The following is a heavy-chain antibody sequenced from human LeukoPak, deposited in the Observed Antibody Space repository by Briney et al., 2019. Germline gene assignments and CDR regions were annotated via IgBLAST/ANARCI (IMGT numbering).Heavy chain of an antibody. J-gene: IGHJ4*02. CDR1: GGTFSSYA. Sequence: ASVKVSCKASGGTFSSYAISWVRQAPGQGREWMGGIIPIFGTANYPQNFQGRATTTPDESPSTAYMELSSLRSEDTAVYYCARDRYSSSWSFGYWGQGTLVTVSS. D-gene: IGHD6-13*01. CDR2: IIPIFGTA. CDR3: ARDRYSSSWSFGY. V-gene: IGHV1-69*13.